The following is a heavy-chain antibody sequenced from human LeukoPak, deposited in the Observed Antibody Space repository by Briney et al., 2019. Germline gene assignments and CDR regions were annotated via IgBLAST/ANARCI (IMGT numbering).Heavy chain of an antibody. V-gene: IGHV3-48*03. D-gene: IGHD4-23*01. CDR3: ARAGDYGGNSDAFDI. J-gene: IGHJ3*02. CDR2: ISSSGSTI. CDR1: GFTFSSYE. Sequence: PGGSLRLSCAASGFTFSSYEMNWGRQAPGKGLEWVSYISSSGSTIYYADSVKGRFTISRDNAKNSLYLQMNSLRAEDTAVYYCARAGDYGGNSDAFDIWGQGTMITVSS.